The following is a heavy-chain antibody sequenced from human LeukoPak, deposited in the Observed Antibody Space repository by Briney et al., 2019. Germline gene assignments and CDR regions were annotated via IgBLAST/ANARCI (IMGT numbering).Heavy chain of an antibody. CDR2: ITYNGVT. Sequence: KPSETLSLACAVHGGFNCYHWSWVRPSPGKGLEWIGGITYNGVTDYNPSLKVTISVDTSKSLFSLKLSSVTAADTAVYFCTRSGLTGMRTYPRTPSYYYGMDVWGQGTAVTVSS. CDR3: TRSGLTGMRTYPRTPSYYYGMDV. CDR1: GGFNCYH. D-gene: IGHD1/OR15-1a*01. V-gene: IGHV4-34*01. J-gene: IGHJ6*02.